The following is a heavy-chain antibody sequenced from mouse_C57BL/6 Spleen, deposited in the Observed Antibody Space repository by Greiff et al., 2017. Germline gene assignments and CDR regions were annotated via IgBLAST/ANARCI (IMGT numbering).Heavy chain of an antibody. CDR3: AREGDDYDGDPAY. Sequence: QVQLQQSGAELVKPGASVKISCKASGYAFSSYWMNWVKQRPGKGLEWIGQIYPGDGDTNYNGTFKGKATLTADKSSSTAYMQLSSLTSEDSAVYFCAREGDDYDGDPAYWGQGTLVTVSA. J-gene: IGHJ3*01. V-gene: IGHV1-80*01. D-gene: IGHD2-4*01. CDR1: GYAFSSYW. CDR2: IYPGDGDT.